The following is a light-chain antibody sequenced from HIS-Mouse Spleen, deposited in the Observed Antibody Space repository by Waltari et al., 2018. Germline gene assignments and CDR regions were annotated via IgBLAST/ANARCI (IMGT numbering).Light chain of an antibody. CDR2: KAS. CDR1: QRISSW. Sequence: DIQMTQSPSTLSASVGDRVTITCRASQRISSWLAWYQQKPGKAPKLLIYKASSLESGVPSRFSGSGSGTEFTLTISSLQPDDFATYYCQQYNSFLFGGGTKVEIK. J-gene: IGKJ4*01. CDR3: QQYNSFL. V-gene: IGKV1-5*03.